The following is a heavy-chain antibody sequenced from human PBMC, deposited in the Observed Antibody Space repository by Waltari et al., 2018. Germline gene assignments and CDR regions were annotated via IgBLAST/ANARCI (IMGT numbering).Heavy chain of an antibody. J-gene: IGHJ3*02. D-gene: IGHD2-15*01. CDR3: ARGPGSGGPYAFDI. CDR2: INHSGST. V-gene: IGHV4-34*01. CDR1: GGSFSGYY. Sequence: QVQLQQWGAGLLKPSETLSLTCAVYGGSFSGYYWSWIRQPPGKGLEWIGEINHSGSTNYNPSLKSRVTISVDTSKNQFSLKLSSVTAADTAVYYCARGPGSGGPYAFDIWGQGTMVTVSS.